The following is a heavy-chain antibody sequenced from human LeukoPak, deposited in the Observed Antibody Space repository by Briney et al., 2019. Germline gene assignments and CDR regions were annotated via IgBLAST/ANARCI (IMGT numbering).Heavy chain of an antibody. CDR3: ARYAPRYCSGGSCYSGVDY. Sequence: SETLSLTCTVSGGSISSSSYYWGWIRQPPGKGLEWIGSIYYSGSTNYNPSLKSRVTISVDTSKNQFSLKLSSVTAADTAVYYCARYAPRYCSGGSCYSGVDYWGQGTLVTVSS. J-gene: IGHJ4*02. CDR1: GGSISSSSYY. V-gene: IGHV4-39*07. CDR2: IYYSGST. D-gene: IGHD2-15*01.